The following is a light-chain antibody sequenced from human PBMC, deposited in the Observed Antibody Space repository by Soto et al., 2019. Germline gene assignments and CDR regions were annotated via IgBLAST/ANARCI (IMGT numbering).Light chain of an antibody. J-gene: IGKJ1*01. CDR3: HQYGALPWT. V-gene: IGKV3-20*01. CDR2: GAS. Sequence: ETVLTQSPGTLSLSPGQRATLSCRASQSVSNNWLAWYQQKPGQAPRLLIYGASSRATGIPDRFSGSGSGTDFTLTISGLEPEDFAVYHCHQYGALPWTFGQGTKVEV. CDR1: QSVSNNW.